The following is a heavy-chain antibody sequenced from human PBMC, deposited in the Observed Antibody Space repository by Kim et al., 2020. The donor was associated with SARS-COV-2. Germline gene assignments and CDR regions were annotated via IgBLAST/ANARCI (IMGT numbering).Heavy chain of an antibody. CDR1: GGSFSGYY. CDR2: INHSGST. V-gene: IGHV4-34*01. D-gene: IGHD6-13*01. CDR3: ARRYSSSWLGNWFDP. Sequence: SETLSLTCAVYGGSFSGYYWSWIRQPPGKGLEWIGEINHSGSTNYNPSLKSRVTISVDTSKNQFSLKLRSVTAADTAVYYCARRYSSSWLGNWFDPWGQGTLVTLSS. J-gene: IGHJ5*02.